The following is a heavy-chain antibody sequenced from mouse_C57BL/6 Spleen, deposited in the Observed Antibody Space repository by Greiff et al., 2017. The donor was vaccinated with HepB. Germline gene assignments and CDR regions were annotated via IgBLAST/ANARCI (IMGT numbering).Heavy chain of an antibody. CDR2: ISSGSSTI. CDR1: GFTFSDYG. D-gene: IGHD1-1*01. CDR3: AKSHYYGSSYVGY. V-gene: IGHV5-17*01. J-gene: IGHJ2*01. Sequence: EVQGVESGGGLVKPGGSLKLSCAASGFTFSDYGMHWVRQAPEKGLEWVAYISSGSSTIYYADTVKGRFTISRDNAKNTLFLQMTSLRSEATAMYYCAKSHYYGSSYVGYWSQGTTLTVSS.